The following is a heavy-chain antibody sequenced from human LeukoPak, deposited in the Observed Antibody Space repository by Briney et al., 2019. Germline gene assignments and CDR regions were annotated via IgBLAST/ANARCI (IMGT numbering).Heavy chain of an antibody. D-gene: IGHD6-13*01. J-gene: IGHJ4*02. CDR3: ARDGSTWSNFFDY. Sequence: GGSLRLSCAASGFTVSSYWMHWVRQAPGKGLVWVSRINSDGSSTTYADSVKGRFTISRDNDENTLYLQMNSLRAEDTALYYCARDGSTWSNFFDYWGQGTLVTVSS. CDR1: GFTVSSYW. V-gene: IGHV3-74*01. CDR2: INSDGSST.